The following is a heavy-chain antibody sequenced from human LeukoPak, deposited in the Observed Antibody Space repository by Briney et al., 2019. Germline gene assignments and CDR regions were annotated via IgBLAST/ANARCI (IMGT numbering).Heavy chain of an antibody. D-gene: IGHD3-10*01. Sequence: SVKVSCKASGGTFSSYAISWVRQAPGQGLEWMGGIIPVFGTANYAQKFQGRVTITADESTSTAYMELSSLRSEDTAVYYCAREATYYYGSGSYYHYWGQGTLVTVSS. CDR1: GGTFSSYA. CDR3: AREATYYYGSGSYYHY. J-gene: IGHJ4*02. V-gene: IGHV1-69*13. CDR2: IIPVFGTA.